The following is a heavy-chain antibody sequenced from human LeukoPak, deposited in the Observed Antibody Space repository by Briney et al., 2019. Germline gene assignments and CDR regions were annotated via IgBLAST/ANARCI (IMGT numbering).Heavy chain of an antibody. D-gene: IGHD6-19*01. Sequence: PGGSLRLSCAASGFTFSSYWMHWVRQAPGKGLVWVSRITSDGSSTNYADSVKGRFTISRDNAKDTLYLQMNSLRAEDTAVYYCARESVAAYFDYWGQGTLVTVSS. CDR2: ITSDGSST. CDR1: GFTFSSYW. V-gene: IGHV3-74*01. J-gene: IGHJ4*02. CDR3: ARESVAAYFDY.